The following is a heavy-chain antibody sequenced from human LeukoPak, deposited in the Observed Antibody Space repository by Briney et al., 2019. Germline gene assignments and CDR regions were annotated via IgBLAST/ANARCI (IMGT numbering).Heavy chain of an antibody. V-gene: IGHV3-15*01. D-gene: IGHD3-16*01. CDR2: IKSTPEGGTA. J-gene: IGHJ4*02. CDR1: GFTFTNAR. CDR3: TLAPYDRVAE. Sequence: GGSLRLSCAASGFTFTNARMSWVRQAPGRGLEWVGRIKSTPEGGTADHAAPVTGRFTISRDDSKNTLSLQMNNLKPEDTAVYYCTLAPYDRVAEWGQGTLVTVSS.